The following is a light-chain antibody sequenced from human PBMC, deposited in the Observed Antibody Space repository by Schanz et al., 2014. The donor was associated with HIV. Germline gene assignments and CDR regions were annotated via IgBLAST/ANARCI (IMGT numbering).Light chain of an antibody. V-gene: IGKV3-20*01. CDR3: LQYHAYPWT. Sequence: EIVLTQSPGSLSLSPGGRATLSCGASQRLSSSYLAWYQQKRDQPPRLVIYATSTRAAGIPDRFSGSGSGTEFTLTISSLQPEDFAIYYCLQYHAYPWTFGQGTKVDVK. CDR2: ATS. J-gene: IGKJ1*01. CDR1: QRLSSSY.